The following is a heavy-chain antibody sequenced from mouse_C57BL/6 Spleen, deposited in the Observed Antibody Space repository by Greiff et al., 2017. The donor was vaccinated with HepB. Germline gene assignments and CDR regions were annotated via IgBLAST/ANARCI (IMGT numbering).Heavy chain of an antibody. J-gene: IGHJ3*01. D-gene: IGHD2-4*01. CDR1: GYSITSGYD. V-gene: IGHV3-1*01. CDR2: ISYSGST. CDR3: ARAYDYDRAWFAY. Sequence: EVKLQESGPGMVKPSQSLSLTCTVTGYSITSGYDWHWIRHFPGNKLEWMGYISYSGSTNYNPSLKSRISITHDTSKNHFFLKLNSVTTEDTATYYCARAYDYDRAWFAYWGQGTLVTVSA.